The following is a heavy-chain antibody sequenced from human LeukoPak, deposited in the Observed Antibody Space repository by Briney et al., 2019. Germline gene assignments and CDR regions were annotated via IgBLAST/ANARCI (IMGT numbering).Heavy chain of an antibody. Sequence: SVKVSCKASGGTSSSYAISWVRQAPGQGLGWMGRIIPIFGTANYAQKFQGRVTITTDESTSTAYMELSSLRSEDTAVYYCARGGSGWYTYNWFDPWGQGTLVTVSS. CDR3: ARGGSGWYTYNWFDP. V-gene: IGHV1-69*05. D-gene: IGHD6-19*01. CDR2: IIPIFGTA. CDR1: GGTSSSYA. J-gene: IGHJ5*02.